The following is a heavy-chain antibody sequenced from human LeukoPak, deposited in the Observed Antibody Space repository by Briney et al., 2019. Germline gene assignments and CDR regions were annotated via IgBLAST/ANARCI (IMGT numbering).Heavy chain of an antibody. J-gene: IGHJ5*02. D-gene: IGHD6-19*01. CDR1: GGTFSSCA. Sequence: ASVKVSCKASGGTFSSCAISWVRQAPGQGLEWMEWISAYNGNTNYAQKLQGRVTMTTDTSTSTAYMELRSLRSDDTAVYYCASHNVAGRTNWFDPRGQGTLVTVSS. CDR2: ISAYNGNT. V-gene: IGHV1-18*01. CDR3: ASHNVAGRTNWFDP.